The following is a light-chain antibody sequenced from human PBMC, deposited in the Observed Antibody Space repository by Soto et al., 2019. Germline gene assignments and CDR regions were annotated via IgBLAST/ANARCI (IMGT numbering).Light chain of an antibody. V-gene: IGLV4-69*01. CDR1: SGHSSYA. J-gene: IGLJ1*01. CDR3: QTWGGAYV. Sequence: QPVLTQSPSASASLGASVKLTCTLSSGHSSYAIAWHQQQPEKGPRYLMKLNSDGSHSKGDGIPDRFSGSSSGAERYLTISSLQSEDEADYYCQTWGGAYVFGTGTKLTVL. CDR2: LNSDGSH.